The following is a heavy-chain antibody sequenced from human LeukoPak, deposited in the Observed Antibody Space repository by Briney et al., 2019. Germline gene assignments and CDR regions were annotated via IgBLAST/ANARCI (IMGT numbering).Heavy chain of an antibody. J-gene: IGHJ4*02. V-gene: IGHV3-21*04. CDR2: ISSSSSYI. Sequence: PGGSLRLSCAASGFTFSSYSMNWVRQAPGKGLEWVSSISSSSSYIYYADSVKGRFTISRDNAKNSLYLQMNSLRAEDTAVYYCAKETPYYGSGSLFDYWGQGTLVTVSS. CDR1: GFTFSSYS. D-gene: IGHD3-10*01. CDR3: AKETPYYGSGSLFDY.